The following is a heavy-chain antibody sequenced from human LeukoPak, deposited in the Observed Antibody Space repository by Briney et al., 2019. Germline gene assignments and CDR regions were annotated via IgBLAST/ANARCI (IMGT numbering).Heavy chain of an antibody. D-gene: IGHD6-19*01. CDR2: IYHSGST. CDR3: ARDQRRQWLSDY. Sequence: PSETLFLTCTVSGGSISSYYWSWIRQPPGKGLEWIGSIYHSGSTYYNPSLKSRVTISVDTSKNQFSLKLSSVTAADTAVYYCARDQRRQWLSDYWGQGTLVTVSS. J-gene: IGHJ4*02. V-gene: IGHV4-38-2*02. CDR1: GGSISSYY.